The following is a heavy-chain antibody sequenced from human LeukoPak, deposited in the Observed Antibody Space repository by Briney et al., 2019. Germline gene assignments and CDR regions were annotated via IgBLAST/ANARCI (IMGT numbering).Heavy chain of an antibody. J-gene: IGHJ5*02. CDR1: GGTFSSYA. CDR2: IIPIFGTA. CDR3: ARCPGLRYFDWLHNWFDP. V-gene: IGHV1-69*01. Sequence: SVKVSCKASGGTFSSYAISWVRQAPGQGLEWMGGIIPIFGTANYAQKFQGRVTITADESTSTAYMELSSLRSEGTAVYYCARCPGLRYFDWLHNWFDPWGQGTLVTVSS. D-gene: IGHD3-9*01.